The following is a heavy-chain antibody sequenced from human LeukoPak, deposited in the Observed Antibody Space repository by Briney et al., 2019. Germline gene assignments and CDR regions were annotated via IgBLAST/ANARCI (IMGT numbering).Heavy chain of an antibody. CDR3: ASRRDFIDY. V-gene: IGHV3-11*01. Sequence: GWSLRLSCAASGFTLSDYYMSWIRQAPGKGLESVSYSSSSGSTIYYADSVKGRFAIPRDNANNALYLQMNRLRAEDTAVYYCASRRDFIDYWGQGTLVSVFS. D-gene: IGHD3/OR15-3a*01. CDR2: SSSSGSTI. CDR1: GFTLSDYY. J-gene: IGHJ4*02.